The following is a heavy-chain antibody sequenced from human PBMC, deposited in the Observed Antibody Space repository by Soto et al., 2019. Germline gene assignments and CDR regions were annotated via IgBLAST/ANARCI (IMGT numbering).Heavy chain of an antibody. J-gene: IGHJ4*02. V-gene: IGHV3-74*01. CDR3: VRTSLVVAAATREDS. CDR1: GFTFSSYW. Sequence: EVQLVESGGGLVQPGGSLRLSCAASGFTFSSYWMHWVRQAPGKGLVWVSRINSDGSSTSYADSVKGRFTISRDNAKNTLYLQMNSLRAEDTAVYYCVRTSLVVAAATREDSWGQGTLVTFSS. D-gene: IGHD2-15*01. CDR2: INSDGSST.